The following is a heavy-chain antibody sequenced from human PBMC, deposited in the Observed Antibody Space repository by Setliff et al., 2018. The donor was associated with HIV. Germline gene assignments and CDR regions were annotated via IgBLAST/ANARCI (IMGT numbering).Heavy chain of an antibody. D-gene: IGHD4-17*01. Sequence: GASVKVSCKASGGTFSSYAISWVRQAPGQGLEWMGGIIPIFGTANYAQKFQGRVTMTTDTSTSTAYMELRSLRSDDTAIYYCARDNYDDYSRVQMDVWDKGTRSPSPQ. V-gene: IGHV1-69*05. CDR3: ARDNYDDYSRVQMDV. CDR2: IIPIFGTA. CDR1: GGTFSSYA. J-gene: IGHJ6*04.